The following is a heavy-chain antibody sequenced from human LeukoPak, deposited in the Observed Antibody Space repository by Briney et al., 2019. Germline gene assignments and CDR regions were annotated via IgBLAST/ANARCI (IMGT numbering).Heavy chain of an antibody. V-gene: IGHV4-59*01. Sequence: SETLSLTCSVSDDSITMYYWTWIRQLPGKGLEWIGYVDHTGSTNFNPSLNGRVSISRDTTKNLFSLRLRSVTAADTAVYYCARAWGDSSSWYAEPNAFDIWGQGTMVTVSS. CDR1: DDSITMYY. CDR2: VDHTGST. CDR3: ARAWGDSSSWYAEPNAFDI. D-gene: IGHD6-13*01. J-gene: IGHJ3*02.